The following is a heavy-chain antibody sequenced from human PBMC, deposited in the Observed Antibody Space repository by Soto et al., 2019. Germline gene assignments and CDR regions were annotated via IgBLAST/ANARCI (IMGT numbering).Heavy chain of an antibody. CDR2: MYYSGST. V-gene: IGHV4-59*01. Sequence: QVQLQESGPGLVKPSETLSLTCTVSSGSITSYSWTWIRQPPGKGLEWITYMYYSGSTYFNPSLKRLLTISVVTSNNQFSLKLKSVTSADTAVYYCARDLDDRLLGAAYGFDIWGQGTMVTVSS. D-gene: IGHD3-16*01. J-gene: IGHJ3*02. CDR3: ARDLDDRLLGAAYGFDI. CDR1: SGSITSYS.